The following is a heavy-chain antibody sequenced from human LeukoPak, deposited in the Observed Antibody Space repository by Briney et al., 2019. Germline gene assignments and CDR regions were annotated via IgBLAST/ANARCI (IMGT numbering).Heavy chain of an antibody. D-gene: IGHD6-13*01. V-gene: IGHV3-30*04. CDR2: ISYDGSNK. CDR3: ARDNDIAAAGFDY. CDR1: GFTFSSYA. Sequence: GGSLRLSCAASGFTFSSYAMHWVRQAPGKGLEGVAVISYDGSNKYYADSVKGRFTISRDNSKNTLYLQMNSLRAEDTAVYYCARDNDIAAAGFDYWGQGTLVTVSS. J-gene: IGHJ4*02.